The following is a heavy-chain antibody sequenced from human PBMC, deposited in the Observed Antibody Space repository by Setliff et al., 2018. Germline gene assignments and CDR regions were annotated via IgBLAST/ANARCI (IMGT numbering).Heavy chain of an antibody. V-gene: IGHV3-7*03. J-gene: IGHJ5*02. Sequence: GGSLRLSCEASGFNITGRWMSWVRQAPGKGLEWVANIKEDGSEQYYVNSVWGRFSISRDNARNSVFLEMNSLRGEDTAVYYCARDNVMLDGSRGIFYPWFDPWGQGTLVTVSS. D-gene: IGHD3-16*01. CDR3: ARDNVMLDGSRGIFYPWFDP. CDR2: IKEDGSEQ. CDR1: GFNITGRW.